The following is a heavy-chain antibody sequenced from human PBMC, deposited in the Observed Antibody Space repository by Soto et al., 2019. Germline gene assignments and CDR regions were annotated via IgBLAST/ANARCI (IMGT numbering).Heavy chain of an antibody. V-gene: IGHV3-21*01. D-gene: IGHD3-22*01. J-gene: IGHJ4*02. Sequence: EVQLVESGGGLVKPGGSLRLSCAASGFTFSSYSMNWVRQAPGKGLEGVSSISSSRSYIYYADSVKGRFTISRDNAKNSLYLQMNSLRAEDTAVYYCATFDYYDSSGYYFDYWGQGTLVTVSS. CDR3: ATFDYYDSSGYYFDY. CDR2: ISSSRSYI. CDR1: GFTFSSYS.